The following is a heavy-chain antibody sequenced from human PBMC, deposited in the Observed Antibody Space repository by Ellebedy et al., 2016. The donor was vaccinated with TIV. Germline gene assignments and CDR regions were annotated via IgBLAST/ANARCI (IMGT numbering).Heavy chain of an antibody. Sequence: SVKVSXKASRGTFSSYAISWVRQAPGQGLEWMGGIIPIFGTANYAQKFQGRVTITADESTSTAYMELSSLRSEDTAVYYCASLPGGLLLNYGMDVWGQGTTVTVSS. CDR2: IIPIFGTA. J-gene: IGHJ6*02. CDR1: RGTFSSYA. D-gene: IGHD2-15*01. V-gene: IGHV1-69*13. CDR3: ASLPGGLLLNYGMDV.